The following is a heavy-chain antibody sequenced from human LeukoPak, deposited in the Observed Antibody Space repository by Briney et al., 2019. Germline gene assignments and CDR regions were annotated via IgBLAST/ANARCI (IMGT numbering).Heavy chain of an antibody. V-gene: IGHV4-39*01. CDR2: IYYSGST. CDR1: GGSISSSSYY. Sequence: SETLSLTCTVSGGSISSSSYYWGWIRQPPGKGLEWIGSIYYSGSTYYNPSLKSRVTISVDTSKNQFSLKLSSVTAADTAVYYCARVDSSWYAPGDYWGQGTLVTVSS. CDR3: ARVDSSWYAPGDY. J-gene: IGHJ4*02. D-gene: IGHD6-13*01.